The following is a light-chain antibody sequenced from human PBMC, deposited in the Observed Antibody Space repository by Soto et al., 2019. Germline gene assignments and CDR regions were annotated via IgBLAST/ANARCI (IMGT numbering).Light chain of an antibody. Sequence: IVLTQSPATLSLSPGERATLSCRASQSVSSYLAWYQQKPGQAPRLLIYDASNRATGIPARFSGSGSGTDFTLTISSLEPEDFAVYYCQQRSNWITFGQGTRLET. CDR2: DAS. CDR3: QQRSNWIT. J-gene: IGKJ5*01. V-gene: IGKV3-11*01. CDR1: QSVSSY.